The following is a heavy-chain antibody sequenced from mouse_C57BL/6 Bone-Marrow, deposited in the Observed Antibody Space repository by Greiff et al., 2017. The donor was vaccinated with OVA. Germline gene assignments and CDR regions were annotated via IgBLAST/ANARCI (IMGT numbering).Heavy chain of an antibody. J-gene: IGHJ3*01. Sequence: QAQLQQPGAELVRPGSSVKLSCKASGYTFTSYWMHWVKQRPIQGLEWIGNIDPSDSETHYNQKFKDKATLTVDKSSSTAYMQLSSLTSEDSAVYYCARRDYDGRFADWGQGTLVTVSA. CDR3: ARRDYDGRFAD. D-gene: IGHD2-4*01. CDR1: GYTFTSYW. CDR2: IDPSDSET. V-gene: IGHV1-52*01.